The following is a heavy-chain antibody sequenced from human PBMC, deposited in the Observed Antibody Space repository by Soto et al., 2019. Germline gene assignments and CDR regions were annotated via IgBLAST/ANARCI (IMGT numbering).Heavy chain of an antibody. CDR3: GKGRGKNGNFDY. J-gene: IGHJ4*02. D-gene: IGHD3-10*01. CDR1: GFTFSSYA. Sequence: EVQLLESGGGSVQPGGSLRLSCAASGFTFSSYAMHWVRRPPGKGLEWVSSISGSGGTAYYADSVKGRFSISRDSLVNTLYLQMNSLRAEDTAVYYCGKGRGKNGNFDYWGQGTLVTVSP. CDR2: ISGSGGTA. V-gene: IGHV3-23*01.